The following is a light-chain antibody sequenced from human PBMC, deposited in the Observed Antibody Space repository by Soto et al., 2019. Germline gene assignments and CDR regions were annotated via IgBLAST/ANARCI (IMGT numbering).Light chain of an antibody. J-gene: IGKJ1*01. V-gene: IGKV3-15*01. CDR2: RAS. CDR1: QNIYSN. Sequence: IVMTQSPATLSVSPGERATLSCRASQNIYSNVAWYQQRPGQAPRLLIYRASTRATGIPARFSDSGSGTEFTLTISSLQSEDFTVYSCLQYHNLWAFGQGPKVEIK. CDR3: LQYHNLWA.